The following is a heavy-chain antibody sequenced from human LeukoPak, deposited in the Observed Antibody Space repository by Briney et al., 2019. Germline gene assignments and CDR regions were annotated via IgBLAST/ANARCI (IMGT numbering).Heavy chain of an antibody. CDR3: ARSSSGGYY. J-gene: IGHJ4*02. CDR1: GYSFTSYG. D-gene: IGHD6-25*01. Sequence: AAVKVSCKASGYSFTSYGISWVRQAPGQGLEWMGWISAYNGNTNYAQKLQGGVTMTTDTSTSTAYRDLRTLRCDYSALYYCARSSSGGYYWGQGTLVTFSS. CDR2: ISAYNGNT. V-gene: IGHV1-18*01.